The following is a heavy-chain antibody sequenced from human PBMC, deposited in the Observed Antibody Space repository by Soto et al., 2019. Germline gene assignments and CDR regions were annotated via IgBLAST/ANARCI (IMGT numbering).Heavy chain of an antibody. CDR2: MSYSGDEI. D-gene: IGHD6-19*01. Sequence: RLSCVASGFTFRTLAMGWVRQAQGKALEWVSVMSYSGDEIYYADSVKGRFTISRDNSENTLYLQMSSLRAEDTAVYYCAKDAARTSGWYYFDYWGQGTLVTVSS. CDR1: GFTFRTLA. CDR3: AKDAARTSGWYYFDY. V-gene: IGHV3-23*01. J-gene: IGHJ4*02.